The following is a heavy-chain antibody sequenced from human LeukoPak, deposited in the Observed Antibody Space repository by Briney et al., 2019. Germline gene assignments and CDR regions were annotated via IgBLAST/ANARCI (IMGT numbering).Heavy chain of an antibody. D-gene: IGHD5-18*01. Sequence: GSLRLSCAASGFTFNSYSMNWVRQAPGKGLEWVSSISSSSSYIYYADSVKGRFTISRDNAKNSLYLQMNSLRAEDTAVYYCARHLSGVTGYTYGRGIDYWGQGTLVTVSS. CDR2: ISSSSSYI. V-gene: IGHV3-21*01. CDR3: ARHLSGVTGYTYGRGIDY. J-gene: IGHJ4*02. CDR1: GFTFNSYS.